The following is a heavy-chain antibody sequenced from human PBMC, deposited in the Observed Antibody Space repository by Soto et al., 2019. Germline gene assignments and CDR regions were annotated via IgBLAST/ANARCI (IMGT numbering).Heavy chain of an antibody. D-gene: IGHD5-12*01. CDR1: GYTFTSYG. CDR2: ISTYNGNT. CDR3: ARDTHQYTGYDYNYYYYGMDV. V-gene: IGHV1-18*01. J-gene: IGHJ6*02. Sequence: QVQLVQSGGEVKKPGASVKVSCKASGYTFTSYGMSWVRQAPGQGLEWMGWISTYNGNTKYAQKIQGRVTMTTDTSTXIAXMXPRSLRSDDTAVYYCARDTHQYTGYDYNYYYYGMDVWGQGTTVTVSS.